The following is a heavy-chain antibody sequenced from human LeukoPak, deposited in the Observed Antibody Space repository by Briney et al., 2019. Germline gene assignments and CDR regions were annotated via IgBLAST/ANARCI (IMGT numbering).Heavy chain of an antibody. D-gene: IGHD4-11*01. CDR2: IWYDGSNK. CDR3: ARVADYSNSAHADY. Sequence: PGGSLRLSCAASGFTFSSYGMHWVRQAPGKGLEWVAVIWYDGSNKYYADSVKGRFTISRDNSKNTLYLQMNSLRAEDTAVYYCARVADYSNSAHADYWGQGTLVTVSS. CDR1: GFTFSSYG. V-gene: IGHV3-33*01. J-gene: IGHJ4*02.